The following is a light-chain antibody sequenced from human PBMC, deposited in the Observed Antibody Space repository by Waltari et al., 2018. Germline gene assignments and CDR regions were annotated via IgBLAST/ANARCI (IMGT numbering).Light chain of an antibody. V-gene: IGKV1-5*03. Sequence: DIQMTQSPSTLSASVGDRVTISCRASQSLGTFLAWYQQKPGKPPKLLIHGASTLQIGVPSRFSGSGSGTEFTLTISSLQPDDFATYYCQQYKSYPLTFGGGTRVEIE. CDR1: QSLGTF. CDR3: QQYKSYPLT. J-gene: IGKJ4*01. CDR2: GAS.